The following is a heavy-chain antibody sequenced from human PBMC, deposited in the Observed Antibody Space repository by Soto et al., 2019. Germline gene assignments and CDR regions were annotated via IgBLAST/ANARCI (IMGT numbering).Heavy chain of an antibody. J-gene: IGHJ6*02. CDR1: GYTFTSYY. V-gene: IGHV1-46*01. CDR2: INPSGGST. D-gene: IGHD2-15*01. Sequence: GASVKVSCKASGYTFTSYYMHWVRQAPGQGLEWMGIINPSGGSTSYAQRFQGRVTMTRDTSTSTVYMELSSLRSEDTAVYYCARGSGGNSGLTPAPQYYYYCYGMDVWGQGTMVTVSS. CDR3: ARGSGGNSGLTPAPQYYYYCYGMDV.